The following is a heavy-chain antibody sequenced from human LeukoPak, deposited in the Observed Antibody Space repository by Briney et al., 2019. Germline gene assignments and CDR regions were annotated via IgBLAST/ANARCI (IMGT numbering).Heavy chain of an antibody. D-gene: IGHD3-10*01. Sequence: SETLSLTCAVSGGSISSYNWWGWVRQTPGKGLEWIAEIYHAGGTNYNASLKSRVTISVDKTKNQFSLQLSSVTAADTAVYYCVRHYYYKMDVWGIGATVTVSS. CDR2: IYHAGGT. CDR1: GGSISSYNW. J-gene: IGHJ6*03. V-gene: IGHV4-4*02. CDR3: VRHYYYKMDV.